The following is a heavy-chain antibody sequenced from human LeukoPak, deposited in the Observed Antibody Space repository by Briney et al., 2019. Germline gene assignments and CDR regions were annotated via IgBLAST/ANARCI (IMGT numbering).Heavy chain of an antibody. Sequence: GGSLRLSCAASGFTFSGSAMHWVRQASGKGLEWVGRIRSKANHYATAYAASVKGRFTVSRDDSKNTAYLQMNSLKTEDTAVYYCTRLSAGAPLLGDNWGQGTLVTVSS. V-gene: IGHV3-73*01. CDR3: TRLSAGAPLLGDN. D-gene: IGHD1-26*01. CDR1: GFTFSGSA. CDR2: IRSKANHYAT. J-gene: IGHJ4*02.